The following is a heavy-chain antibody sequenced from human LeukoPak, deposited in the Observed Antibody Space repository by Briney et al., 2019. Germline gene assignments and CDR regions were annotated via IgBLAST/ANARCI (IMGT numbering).Heavy chain of an antibody. D-gene: IGHD6-19*01. V-gene: IGHV3-7*01. Sequence: TGGSLRLSCAASGFTFSSYWMSWVRQAPGKGLEWVANVNQAGSDKYYMDSVNGRFTISRGNAENSLYLQMNSLRAEDTAVYFCARGVFATGWYPDNFDYWGQGILVTVSS. J-gene: IGHJ4*02. CDR3: ARGVFATGWYPDNFDY. CDR2: VNQAGSDK. CDR1: GFTFSSYW.